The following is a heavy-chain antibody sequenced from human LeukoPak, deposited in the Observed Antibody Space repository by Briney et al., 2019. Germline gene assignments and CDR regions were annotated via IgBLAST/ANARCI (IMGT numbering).Heavy chain of an antibody. CDR2: MNPNSGNT. CDR1: GYTFTSYD. V-gene: IGHV1-8*01. CDR3: ARGVGYCSSTSCYAPGWFYP. J-gene: IGHJ5*02. D-gene: IGHD2-2*01. Sequence: ASVKVSCKASGYTFTSYDINWVRQATGQGLEWMGWMNPNSGNTGYAQKFQGRVTMTRNTSISTAYMELSSLRSEDTAVYYCARGVGYCSSTSCYAPGWFYPWGQGTLVTVSS.